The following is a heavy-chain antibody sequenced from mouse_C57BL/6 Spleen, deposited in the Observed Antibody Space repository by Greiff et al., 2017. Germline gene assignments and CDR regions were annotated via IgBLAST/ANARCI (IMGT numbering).Heavy chain of an antibody. CDR3: ARPYGNYDFDY. CDR2: INPSNGGT. V-gene: IGHV1-53*01. J-gene: IGHJ2*01. Sequence: VQLQQPGTELVKPGASVKLSCKASGYTFTSYWMHWVKQRPGPGLEWIGNINPSNGGTNSNEKFKSKATLTVDKSSSTAYMQLSSLTSEDSAVYYCARPYGNYDFDYWGQGTTLTVSS. D-gene: IGHD2-1*01. CDR1: GYTFTSYW.